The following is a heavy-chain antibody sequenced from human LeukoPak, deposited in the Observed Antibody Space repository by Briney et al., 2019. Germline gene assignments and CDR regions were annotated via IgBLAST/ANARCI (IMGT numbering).Heavy chain of an antibody. CDR1: GGTFSSYA. J-gene: IGHJ4*02. D-gene: IGHD3-22*01. Sequence: SVKVSCKASGGTFSSYAISWVRQAPGQGLEWMGGIIPIFGTANYAQKFQGRVTITTDESTSTAYMELSSLRSEDTAVYYCARAMLDYYDSSGYYAVDYWGQGTLVTVSS. CDR2: IIPIFGTA. CDR3: ARAMLDYYDSSGYYAVDY. V-gene: IGHV1-69*05.